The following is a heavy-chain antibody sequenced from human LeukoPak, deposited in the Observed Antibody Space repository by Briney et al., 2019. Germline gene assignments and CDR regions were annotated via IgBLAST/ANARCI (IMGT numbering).Heavy chain of an antibody. V-gene: IGHV4-39*07. D-gene: IGHD3-16*01. J-gene: IGHJ4*02. Sequence: SETLSLTCTVSGGSISTSSYFWDWIRQTPGKGLEWIGSITYNEDTFYNPSLKSRVTISLDTSKNQFSLKLRSVTPADTAVYYCAGDYKTLAYWGQGTLVTVSS. CDR3: AGDYKTLAY. CDR1: GGSISTSSYF. CDR2: ITYNEDT.